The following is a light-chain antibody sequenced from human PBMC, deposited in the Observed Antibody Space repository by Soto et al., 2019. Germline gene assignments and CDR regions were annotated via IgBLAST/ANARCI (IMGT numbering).Light chain of an antibody. CDR2: KAS. CDR3: QQANSFPWT. CDR1: QTISSW. V-gene: IGKV1-5*03. Sequence: DIQMTQSPSTLSGSVVDRVTITGLASQTISSWLAWYQQKPGKAPKLLIYKASTLKSGVPSRFSGSGSGTEFTLTISSLQPDDFATYYCQQANSFPWTFGQGTKVDIK. J-gene: IGKJ1*01.